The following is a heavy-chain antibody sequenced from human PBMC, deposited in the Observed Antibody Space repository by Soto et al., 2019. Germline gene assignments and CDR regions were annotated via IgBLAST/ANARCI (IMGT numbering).Heavy chain of an antibody. J-gene: IGHJ4*02. CDR3: ARDFGEYSGYDPDFDY. Sequence: GGSLRLSCAASGLTFSSYSMNWVRQAPGKGLEWVSYISSSSSTIYYADSVKGRFTISRDNAKNSLYLQMNSLRAEDTAVYYCARDFGEYSGYDPDFDYWGQGTLVTVSS. CDR1: GLTFSSYS. CDR2: ISSSSSTI. V-gene: IGHV3-48*01. D-gene: IGHD5-12*01.